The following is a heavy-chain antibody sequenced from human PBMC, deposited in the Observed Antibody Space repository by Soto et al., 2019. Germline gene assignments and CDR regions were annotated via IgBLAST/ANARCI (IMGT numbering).Heavy chain of an antibody. CDR3: ARDYSRGDFDL. D-gene: IGHD2-15*01. CDR1: GYTFTRYA. J-gene: IGHJ4*02. V-gene: IGHV1-3*04. CDR2: INTGNGNS. Sequence: ASVKVSCKASGYTFTRYAMHWVRQAPGQGLEWIGWINTGNGNSHYSQKFQGRVTFTRDNAGNALYLHMKSLRAEDAAVYYCARDYSRGDFDLWGQGTLVTVSS.